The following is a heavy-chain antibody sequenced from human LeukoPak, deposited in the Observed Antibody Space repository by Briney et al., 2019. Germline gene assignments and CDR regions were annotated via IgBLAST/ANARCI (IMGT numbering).Heavy chain of an antibody. D-gene: IGHD4-23*01. V-gene: IGHV4-4*02. CDR2: IYHSGST. CDR1: GGSISSSNW. Sequence: SGTLSLTCAVSGGSISSSNWWSWVRQPPGKGLEWIGEIYHSGSTNYNPSLKSRVTISVDTSKNQFSLKLSSVTAADTAVYYCARQVKRWYYYMDVWGKGTTVTVSS. J-gene: IGHJ6*03. CDR3: ARQVKRWYYYMDV.